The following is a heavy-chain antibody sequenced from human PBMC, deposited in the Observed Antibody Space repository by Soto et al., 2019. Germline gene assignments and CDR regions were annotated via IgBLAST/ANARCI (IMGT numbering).Heavy chain of an antibody. CDR1: GGTFSSYA. Sequence: SVKVSCKASGGTFSSYAISWVRQAPGQGLEWMGGIIPIFGTANYAQKFQGRVTITADKSTSTAYMELSSLRSEDTAVYYCACGGYSGSYYAWAFDIWGQGTMVTVSS. V-gene: IGHV1-69*06. CDR2: IIPIFGTA. CDR3: ACGGYSGSYYAWAFDI. J-gene: IGHJ3*02. D-gene: IGHD1-26*01.